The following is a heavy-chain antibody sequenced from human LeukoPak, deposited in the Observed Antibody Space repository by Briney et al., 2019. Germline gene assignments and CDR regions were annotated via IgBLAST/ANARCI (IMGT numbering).Heavy chain of an antibody. Sequence: GGSLRLSCAASGFTVNSNYMSWVRQAPGKGLEWVSSISSSSSYIYYADSVKGRFTISRDNAKNSLYLQMNSLRAEDTAVYYCARGAPSGWYDYWGQGTLVTVSS. CDR2: ISSSSSYI. V-gene: IGHV3-21*01. CDR3: ARGAPSGWYDY. D-gene: IGHD6-19*01. CDR1: GFTVNSNY. J-gene: IGHJ4*02.